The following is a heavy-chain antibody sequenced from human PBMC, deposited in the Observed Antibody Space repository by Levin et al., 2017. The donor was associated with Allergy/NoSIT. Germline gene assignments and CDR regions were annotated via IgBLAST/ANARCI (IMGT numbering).Heavy chain of an antibody. D-gene: IGHD6-25*01. CDR2: IYYSGST. V-gene: IGHV4-39*07. CDR3: ARDGGGYYYYYGMDV. J-gene: IGHJ6*02. Sequence: RSSETLSLTCSVSGGSIIDSSYYWVWIRQPPGKGLEWIGSIYYSGSTYYNPSLKSRVTISVDTSKNQFSLKLTSVTAADTAIYYCARDGGGYYYYYGMDVWGQGTTVTVSS. CDR1: GGSIIDSSYY.